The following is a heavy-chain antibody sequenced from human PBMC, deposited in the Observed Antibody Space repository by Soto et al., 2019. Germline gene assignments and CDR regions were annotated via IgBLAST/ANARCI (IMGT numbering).Heavy chain of an antibody. CDR3: ARVSGMGRLWVAP. D-gene: IGHD3-10*01. V-gene: IGHV4-30-4*02. CDR2: IYYSGDT. CDR1: GCSISIGEYY. J-gene: IGHJ5*02. Sequence: PSDTLSLTCTVSGCSISIGEYYWSWILQPPGKGLEWIGYIYYSGDTYYNSSLRSRVFISVDTSKNQFSLNLNSVTAADTAVYYCARVSGMGRLWVAPWGQGTLVTVSS.